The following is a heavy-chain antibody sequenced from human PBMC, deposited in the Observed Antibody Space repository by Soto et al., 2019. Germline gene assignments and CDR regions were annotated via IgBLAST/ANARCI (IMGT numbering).Heavy chain of an antibody. D-gene: IGHD2-8*01. CDR2: INPGSGYT. Sequence: QVQFVQSGAEVKKPGASVRLSCKPSGYTLPNYSIQWVRQAAGQGLQWLGWINPGSGYTEYSQRFQGRVTLSRDNSASTFYMDLTSLTSEDKAVYFCTRDLNGGNPFDYWGQGTLVTVSS. CDR1: GYTLPNYS. CDR3: TRDLNGGNPFDY. J-gene: IGHJ4*02. V-gene: IGHV1-3*01.